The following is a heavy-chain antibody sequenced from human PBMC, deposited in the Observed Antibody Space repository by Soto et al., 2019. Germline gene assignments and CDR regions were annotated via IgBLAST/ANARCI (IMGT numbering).Heavy chain of an antibody. CDR3: ARRGIVATIRVMDV. J-gene: IGHJ6*03. CDR1: GESIYSSSYD. Sequence: SETTYITCTVSGESIYSSSYDWGWIRQPPGKGLEWIGSIYYSGSTYYNPSLKSRVTISVDTSKNQFSLKLSSVTAADTAVYYCARRGIVATIRVMDVWGKGTTVTVSS. V-gene: IGHV4-39*01. CDR2: IYYSGST. D-gene: IGHD5-12*01.